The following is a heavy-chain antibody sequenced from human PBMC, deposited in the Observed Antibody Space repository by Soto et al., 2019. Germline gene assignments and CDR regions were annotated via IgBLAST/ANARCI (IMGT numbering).Heavy chain of an antibody. J-gene: IGHJ6*02. Sequence: LKISCKGSGYIFTNSWIGWVRQMPGNGLEWMGIIYPGDSDTRYSPSFQGQVTISADKSITTAYLQWSSLTASDTAMYYCARLQAAMPAAAGMDVWGQGTAVTVSS. V-gene: IGHV5-51*01. D-gene: IGHD2-2*01. CDR1: GYIFTNSW. CDR3: ARLQAAMPAAAGMDV. CDR2: IYPGDSDT.